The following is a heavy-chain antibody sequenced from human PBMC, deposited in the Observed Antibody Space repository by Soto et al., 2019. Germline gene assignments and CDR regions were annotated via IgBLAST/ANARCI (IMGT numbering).Heavy chain of an antibody. CDR1: GFTFSSYA. CDR3: TKGYYYDTCGYFDS. J-gene: IGHJ4*02. V-gene: IGHV3-23*01. D-gene: IGHD3-22*01. CDR2: ISAGGGPT. Sequence: EVQLLESGGGLVQPGGSLRLSCAASGFTFSSYAMGWVHQAPGKGLELVSTISAGGGPTYYAYSVKGRFTISRDNSKSTLYLQMNSLRAEDTAVYYCTKGYYYDTCGYFDSWGQGTLVTVSS.